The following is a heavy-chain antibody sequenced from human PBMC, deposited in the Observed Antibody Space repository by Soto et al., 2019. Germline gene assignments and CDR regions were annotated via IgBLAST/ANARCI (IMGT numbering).Heavy chain of an antibody. CDR2: INHSGST. CDR3: ARFSGSYYYYYYGMDV. J-gene: IGHJ6*02. D-gene: IGHD1-26*01. V-gene: IGHV4-34*01. CDR1: GGSFSGYY. Sequence: SETLSLTCAVYGGSFSGYYWSWIRQPPGKGLEWIGEINHSGSTNYNPSLKSRVTISVDTSKNQFSLKLSSVTAADTAVYYCARFSGSYYYYYYGMDVWGQGTTVTVSS.